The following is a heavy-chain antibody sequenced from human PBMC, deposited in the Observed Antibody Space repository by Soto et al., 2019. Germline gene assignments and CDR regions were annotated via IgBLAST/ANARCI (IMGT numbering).Heavy chain of an antibody. CDR2: ISGSGGST. Sequence: GGSLRLSCAVSGFTFSSYAMSRVRQAPGKGLEWVSAISGSGGSTYYADSVKGRFTISRDNSKNTLYLQMNSLRAEDTAVYYCAKDRGYYYGSGSYSQDFDYWGQGTLVTVSS. J-gene: IGHJ4*02. V-gene: IGHV3-23*01. D-gene: IGHD3-10*01. CDR3: AKDRGYYYGSGSYSQDFDY. CDR1: GFTFSSYA.